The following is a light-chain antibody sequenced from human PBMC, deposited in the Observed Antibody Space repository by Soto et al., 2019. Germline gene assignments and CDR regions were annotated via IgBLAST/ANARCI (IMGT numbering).Light chain of an antibody. CDR3: QQVSSYPLT. CDR1: QTVRNNY. CDR2: DAS. J-gene: IGKJ4*01. V-gene: IGKV3-20*01. Sequence: IVLTQSPGTLSLSPWERATLSCRASQTVRNNYLAWYQQKPGQAPRLLIYDASSRATGIPDRFSGGGSGTDFTLTISRLEPEDFAVYYCQQVSSYPLTFGGGTKVDIK.